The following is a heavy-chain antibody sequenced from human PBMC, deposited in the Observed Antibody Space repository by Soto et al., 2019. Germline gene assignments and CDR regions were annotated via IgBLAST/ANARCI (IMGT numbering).Heavy chain of an antibody. J-gene: IGHJ4*02. CDR2: IIPIFGTA. CDR3: AREGNYYDSSGYYSFDY. Sequence: GASVKVSCKASGCTFSSYAISWVRQAPGQGLEWMGGIIPIFGTANYAQKFQGRVTITADESTSTAYMELSSLRSEDTAVYYCAREGNYYDSSGYYSFDYWGQGTLVTVSS. V-gene: IGHV1-69*13. CDR1: GCTFSSYA. D-gene: IGHD3-22*01.